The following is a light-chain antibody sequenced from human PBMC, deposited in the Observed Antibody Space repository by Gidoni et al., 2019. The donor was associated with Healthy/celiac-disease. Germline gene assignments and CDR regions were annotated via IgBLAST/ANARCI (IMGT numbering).Light chain of an antibody. CDR1: VLAKKY. J-gene: IGLJ2*01. Sequence: SYELTQPSSVSVSPGQTARITCSGDVLAKKYARWFQQTPGQAPVLVIYKDSGRPSGSPERFSGSSSGTTVTLTISGAQVEDEADYDCYSAADNIVVFGGGTKLTVL. CDR3: YSAADNIVV. CDR2: KDS. V-gene: IGLV3-27*01.